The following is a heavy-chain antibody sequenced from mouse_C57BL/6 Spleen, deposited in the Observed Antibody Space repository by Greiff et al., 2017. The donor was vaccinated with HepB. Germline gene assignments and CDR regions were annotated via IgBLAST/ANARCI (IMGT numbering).Heavy chain of an antibody. CDR2: IYPGDGDT. D-gene: IGHD4-1*02. V-gene: IGHV1-82*01. Sequence: QVQLKESGPELVKPGASVKISCKASGYAFSSSWMNWVKQRPGKGLEWIGRIYPGDGDTNYNGKFKGKATLTADKSSSTAYMQLSSLTSEDSAVCFCARSLNWSFAYWGQGTLVTVSA. CDR3: ARSLNWSFAY. CDR1: GYAFSSSW. J-gene: IGHJ3*01.